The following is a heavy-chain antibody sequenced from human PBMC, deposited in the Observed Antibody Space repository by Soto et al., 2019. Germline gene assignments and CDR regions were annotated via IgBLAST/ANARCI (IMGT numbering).Heavy chain of an antibody. V-gene: IGHV3-21*01. CDR1: GFTFSSYS. CDR2: ISSSSSYI. J-gene: IGHJ4*02. Sequence: PWGSLRLSCAASGFTFSSYSINFFRHSPGKGLEWVSSISSSSSYIYYADSVKGRFTIPRDNAKNSLYLQMNSLRAEDTAVYYCARDRISSGLYFDYWGQGTLVTVSS. D-gene: IGHD3-22*01. CDR3: ARDRISSGLYFDY.